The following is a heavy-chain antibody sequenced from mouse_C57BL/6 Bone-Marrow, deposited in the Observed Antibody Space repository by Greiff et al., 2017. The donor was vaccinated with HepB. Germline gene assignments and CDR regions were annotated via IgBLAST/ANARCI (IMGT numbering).Heavy chain of an antibody. CDR2: IDPSDSYT. CDR1: GYTFTSYW. D-gene: IGHD2-4*01. Sequence: QVQLQQPGAELVKPGASVKLSCKASGYTFTSYWMQWVKQRPGQGLEWIGEIDPSDSYTNYNQKFKGKATLTVDTSSSTAYMQLSSLPSEDSAVYYCAREGTFYDYDEDFSYWGQGTLVTVSA. J-gene: IGHJ3*01. V-gene: IGHV1-50*01. CDR3: AREGTFYDYDEDFSY.